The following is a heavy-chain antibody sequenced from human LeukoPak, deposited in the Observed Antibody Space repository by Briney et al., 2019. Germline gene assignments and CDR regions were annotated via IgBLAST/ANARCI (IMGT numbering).Heavy chain of an antibody. CDR2: IYYSGST. D-gene: IGHD2-2*03. J-gene: IGHJ4*02. Sequence: PSETLSLTCTVSGGSISSYYWSWIRQPPGKGLEWIGFIYYSGSTNYNPSLKSRVTISVDTSKNQFSLKLSSVTAADTAVYYCARHGYYFDYWGQGTLVTVSS. CDR3: ARHGYYFDY. V-gene: IGHV4-59*08. CDR1: GGSISSYY.